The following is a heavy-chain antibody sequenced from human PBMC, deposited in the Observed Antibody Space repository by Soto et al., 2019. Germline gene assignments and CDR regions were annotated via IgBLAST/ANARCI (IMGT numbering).Heavy chain of an antibody. J-gene: IGHJ6*02. CDR1: GGSFSGYY. CDR2: INHSGST. V-gene: IGHV4-34*01. D-gene: IGHD3-22*01. CDR3: ARGSPMYYYDSSGYYYYYGMDV. Sequence: SETLSLTYAVYGGSFSGYYWSWIRQPPGKGLEWIGEINHSGSTNYNPSLKSRVTISVDTSKNQFSLKLSSVTAADTAVYYCARGSPMYYYDSSGYYYYYGMDVWGQGTTVTVSS.